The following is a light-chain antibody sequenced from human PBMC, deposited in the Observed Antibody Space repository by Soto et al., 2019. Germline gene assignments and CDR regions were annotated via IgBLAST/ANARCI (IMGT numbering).Light chain of an antibody. Sequence: QSALTQPASVSGSPAQSITISCTGTSSDVGGYNYVSWYQQHPGKAPKLLIFEVNNRPSGASNRFSGSKSGNTASLTISGLQAEDEADYYCSSYTGSSTLEVFGGGTKLTVL. CDR2: EVN. V-gene: IGLV2-14*01. CDR1: SSDVGGYNY. J-gene: IGLJ2*01. CDR3: SSYTGSSTLEV.